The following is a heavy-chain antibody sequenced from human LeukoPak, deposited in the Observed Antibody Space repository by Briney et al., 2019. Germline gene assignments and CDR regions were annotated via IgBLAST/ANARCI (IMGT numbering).Heavy chain of an antibody. D-gene: IGHD3-10*01. CDR1: GLTFSSYW. Sequence: GGSLRLSCAASGLTFSSYWMSWVRQAPGKGLEWVANIKQDGSEKYYVDSVKGRFTISRDNAKNSLYLQMNSLRAEDTAVYYCARDRGAWYWGQGTLVTVSS. J-gene: IGHJ4*02. CDR2: IKQDGSEK. CDR3: ARDRGAWY. V-gene: IGHV3-7*01.